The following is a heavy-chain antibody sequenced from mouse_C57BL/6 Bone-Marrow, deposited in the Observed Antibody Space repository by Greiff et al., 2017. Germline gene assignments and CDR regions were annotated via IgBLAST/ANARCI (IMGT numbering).Heavy chain of an antibody. CDR2: IYPGVGDT. V-gene: IGHV1-82*01. Sequence: VQLQQSGPELVKPGASVKISCKASGYAFSSSWMNWVKQRPGKGLEWIGRIYPGVGDTNYNGKFKGKATLTADKSSSTAYMQLSSLTSEDSAVYFCARSGGVTTRDWFAYWGQGTLVTVSA. D-gene: IGHD2-2*01. J-gene: IGHJ3*01. CDR3: ARSGGVTTRDWFAY. CDR1: GYAFSSSW.